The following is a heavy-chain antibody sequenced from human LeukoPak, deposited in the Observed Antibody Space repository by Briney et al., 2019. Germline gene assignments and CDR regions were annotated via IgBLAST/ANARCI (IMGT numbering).Heavy chain of an antibody. J-gene: IGHJ3*02. V-gene: IGHV1-69*04. CDR1: GGTFSSYA. CDR3: ARPLTYYYDSSGLDAFDT. D-gene: IGHD3-22*01. Sequence: ASVKVSCKASGGTFSSYAIGWVRQAPGQGLEWMGRIIPILGIANYAQKFQGRVTITADKSTSTAYMELSSLRSEDTAVYYCARPLTYYYDSSGLDAFDTWGQGTMVTVSS. CDR2: IIPILGIA.